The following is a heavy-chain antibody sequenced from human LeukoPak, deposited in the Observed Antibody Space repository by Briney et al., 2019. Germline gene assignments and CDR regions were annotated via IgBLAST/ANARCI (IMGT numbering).Heavy chain of an antibody. J-gene: IGHJ4*02. CDR3: ARGRSDRPVDY. CDR1: GHTFTSYD. Sequence: ASVKVSCKASGHTFTSYDINRVRQATGQGLEWMGWMNPNSGNTGYAQKFQGRVTMTRNTSISTAYMELSSLRSEDTAVYYCARGRSDRPVDYWGQGTLVTVSS. V-gene: IGHV1-8*01. CDR2: MNPNSGNT.